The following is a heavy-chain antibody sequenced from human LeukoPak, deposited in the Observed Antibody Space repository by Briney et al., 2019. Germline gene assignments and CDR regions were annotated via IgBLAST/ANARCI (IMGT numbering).Heavy chain of an antibody. CDR1: GFTFSSHG. Sequence: PGGSLRLSCAASGFTFSSHGMNWVRQAPGKGLEWVSGISPGGVITYYADSVKGRFTISRDNSKGTVYLQMNSLRPEDTAVYYCAKDDAWLQYGNWGRGTLVTVSS. V-gene: IGHV3-23*01. J-gene: IGHJ4*02. CDR2: ISPGGVIT. CDR3: AKDDAWLQYGN. D-gene: IGHD5-24*01.